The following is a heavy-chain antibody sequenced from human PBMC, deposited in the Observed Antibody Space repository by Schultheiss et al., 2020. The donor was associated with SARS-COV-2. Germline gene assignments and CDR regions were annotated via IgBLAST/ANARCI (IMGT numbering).Heavy chain of an antibody. Sequence: GGSLRLSCAASGFTFSSYSMNWVRQAPGKGLEWVSSISSSSSYIYYADLVKGRFTISRDNAKNSLYLQMNSLRAEDTAVYYCARRGMVTGTFDYWGQGTLVTVSS. CDR3: ARRGMVTGTFDY. CDR2: ISSSSSYI. D-gene: IGHD4-23*01. J-gene: IGHJ4*02. CDR1: GFTFSSYS. V-gene: IGHV3-21*04.